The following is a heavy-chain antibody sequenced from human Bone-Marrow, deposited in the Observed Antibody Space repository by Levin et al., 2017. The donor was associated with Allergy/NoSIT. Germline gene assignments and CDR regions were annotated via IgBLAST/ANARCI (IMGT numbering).Heavy chain of an antibody. D-gene: IGHD5-18*01. V-gene: IGHV1-69*04. CDR1: GGTFSSYT. Sequence: KISCKASGGTFSSYTISWVRQAPGQGLEWMGRIIPILGIANYAQKFQGRVTITADKSTSTAYMELSSLRSEDTAVYYCARDPSTAMVTWLNYWGQGTLVTVSS. J-gene: IGHJ4*02. CDR2: IIPILGIA. CDR3: ARDPSTAMVTWLNY.